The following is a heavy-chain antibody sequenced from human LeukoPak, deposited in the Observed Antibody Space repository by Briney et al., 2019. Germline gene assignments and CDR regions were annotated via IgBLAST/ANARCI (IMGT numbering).Heavy chain of an antibody. J-gene: IGHJ4*02. CDR3: ARRGHSYGYGMSL. V-gene: IGHV1-2*06. CDR2: INPNSGGT. CDR1: GYTFTGYY. D-gene: IGHD5-18*01. Sequence: ASVKVSCKASGYTFTGYYMHWVRQAPGQGLEWMGRINPNSGGTNYAQKFQGRVTMTRDTSISTAYMELSRLRSDDTAVYYCARRGHSYGYGMSLWGQGTLVTVSS.